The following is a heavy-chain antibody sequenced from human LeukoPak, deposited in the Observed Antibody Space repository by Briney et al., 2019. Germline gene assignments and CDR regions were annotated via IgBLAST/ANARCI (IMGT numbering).Heavy chain of an antibody. Sequence: ASVKVSCKASGGTFSSYAISWARQAPGQGLEWMGRIIPILGIANYAQKFQGRVTITADKSTSAAYMELSSLRSEDTAVYYCARDAIAAAGTTRYYYYGMDVWGQGTTVTVSS. CDR2: IIPILGIA. CDR1: GGTFSSYA. J-gene: IGHJ6*02. D-gene: IGHD6-13*01. V-gene: IGHV1-69*04. CDR3: ARDAIAAAGTTRYYYYGMDV.